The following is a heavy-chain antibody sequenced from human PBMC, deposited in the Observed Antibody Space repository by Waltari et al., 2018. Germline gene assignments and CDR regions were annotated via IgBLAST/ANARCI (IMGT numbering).Heavy chain of an antibody. Sequence: QVQLVESGGGVVQPGRSLTISCAASGFTFSNYALHWVRQPLGKGLEWVAVTSYDANNKYYADSGKGRFSISRDNSKNTLYLQMSSLRTEDTAIYYCARVVPNYGDYGPSWGQGTLVTVSS. D-gene: IGHD4-17*01. CDR1: GFTFSNYA. CDR3: ARVVPNYGDYGPS. J-gene: IGHJ5*02. CDR2: TSYDANNK. V-gene: IGHV3-30-3*01.